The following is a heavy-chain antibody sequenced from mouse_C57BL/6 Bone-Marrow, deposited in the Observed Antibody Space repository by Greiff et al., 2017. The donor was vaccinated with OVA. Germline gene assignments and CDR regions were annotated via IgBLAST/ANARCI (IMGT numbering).Heavy chain of an antibody. CDR3: ADYYGSGRGFAY. Sequence: QVQLKESGPGILQPSQTLSLTCSFSGFSLSTFGMGVGWIRQPSGQGLEWLAHLWWDDAKYYNPALKSRLTISKDTYKNQLFLMIANVDTADTATYYCADYYGSGRGFAYWGQGTLVTVSA. J-gene: IGHJ3*01. CDR1: GFSLSTFGMG. CDR2: LWWDDAK. D-gene: IGHD1-1*01. V-gene: IGHV8-8*01.